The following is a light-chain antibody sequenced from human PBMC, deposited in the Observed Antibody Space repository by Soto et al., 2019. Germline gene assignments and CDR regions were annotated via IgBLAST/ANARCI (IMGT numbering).Light chain of an antibody. CDR1: QSLRHSDGNTY. V-gene: IGKV2-24*01. CDR2: KIS. Sequence: DFVMTQTQLSSPVTLGQPASISCRSSQSLRHSDGNTYLSWLQQRPGQPPRLLLYKISNRFSGVPDRFSGSGAGTDFTLKISRVEAEDVGVYYCMQATQFPYTFGQGTKLEIK. J-gene: IGKJ2*01. CDR3: MQATQFPYT.